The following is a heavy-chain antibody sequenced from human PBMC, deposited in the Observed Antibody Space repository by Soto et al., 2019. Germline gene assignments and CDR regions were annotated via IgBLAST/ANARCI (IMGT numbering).Heavy chain of an antibody. CDR2: IKPSDGGT. Sequence: ASVKVSCKASGYSFTTYYIHWVRQAPGQGLEWMGVIKPSDGGTNYAQKFQDRVTMTRDTSTSTAYLALSSLRSEDTAVYYCARGSIYGSGSYLFDPWGQGTLVTVSS. CDR3: ARGSIYGSGSYLFDP. J-gene: IGHJ5*02. D-gene: IGHD3-10*01. CDR1: GYSFTTYY. V-gene: IGHV1-46*01.